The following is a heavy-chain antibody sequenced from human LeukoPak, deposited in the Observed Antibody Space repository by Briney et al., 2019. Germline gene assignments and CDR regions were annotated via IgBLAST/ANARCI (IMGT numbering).Heavy chain of an antibody. CDR1: GGSISSYY. CDR3: GRVTEWNDFDY. D-gene: IGHD1-1*01. Sequence: SETLSLTCTVSGGSISSYYWAWIRQPPGKGLEWIGYIYYTGSTNYNPSLKSRVTISVDMSKNQFSLNLNSVTAADTAIYYCGRVTEWNDFDYWGQGTLVTVSS. V-gene: IGHV4-59*01. J-gene: IGHJ4*02. CDR2: IYYTGST.